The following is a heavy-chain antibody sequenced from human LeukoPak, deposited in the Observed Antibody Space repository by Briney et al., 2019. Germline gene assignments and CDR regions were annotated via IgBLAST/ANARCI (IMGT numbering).Heavy chain of an antibody. CDR2: IWYDGSNK. CDR1: GFTFSSYG. Sequence: PGGSLRLSCAASGFTFSSYGMHWVRQAPGKGLEWVAVIWYDGSNKYYADSVKGRFTISRDNSKNTLYLQMNSLRAEDTAVYYCARLCTGTCNGLEYWGQGTLVTVSS. D-gene: IGHD2-8*02. CDR3: ARLCTGTCNGLEY. J-gene: IGHJ4*02. V-gene: IGHV3-33*01.